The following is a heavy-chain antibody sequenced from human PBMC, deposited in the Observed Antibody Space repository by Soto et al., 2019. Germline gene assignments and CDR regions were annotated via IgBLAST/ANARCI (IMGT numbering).Heavy chain of an antibody. CDR1: GFTFDDYA. V-gene: IGHV3-9*01. D-gene: IGHD6-19*01. Sequence: SLRLSCAASGFTFDDYAMHWVRQAPGKGLEWVSGISWNSGSIGYADSVKGRFTISRDNAKNSLYLQMNSLRAEDTALYYCAKDRGYSSGWYTWGAFDIWGQGTMVTVSS. CDR2: ISWNSGSI. J-gene: IGHJ3*02. CDR3: AKDRGYSSGWYTWGAFDI.